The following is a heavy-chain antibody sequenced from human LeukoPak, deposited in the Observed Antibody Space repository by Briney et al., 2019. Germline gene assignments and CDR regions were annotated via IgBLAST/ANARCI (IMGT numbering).Heavy chain of an antibody. J-gene: IGHJ4*02. V-gene: IGHV3-53*01. Sequence: GGSLRLSCAASGFTVSSNSMSWVRQAPGKGLEWVSLIYTGGTTYYADSVKGRFTISRDNSKNTLYLHMNSLRADDTATYYCAKDHDSTGLYQDRDHWGQGTPVTISS. CDR2: IYTGGTT. D-gene: IGHD6-19*01. CDR1: GFTVSSNS. CDR3: AKDHDSTGLYQDRDH.